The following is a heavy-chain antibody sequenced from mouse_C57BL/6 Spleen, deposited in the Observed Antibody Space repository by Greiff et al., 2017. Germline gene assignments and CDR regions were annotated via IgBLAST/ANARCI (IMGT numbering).Heavy chain of an antibody. V-gene: IGHV1-80*01. D-gene: IGHD1-1*01. CDR1: GYAFSSYW. CDR3: ARRTTVVADFDY. Sequence: QVQLQQSGAELVKPGASVKISCKASGYAFSSYWMNWVKQRPGKGLEWIGQIYPGDGDTNYNGKFKGKATLTADKSSITAYMQLSSLTSEASAVYFCARRTTVVADFDYWGQGTTLTVSS. J-gene: IGHJ2*01. CDR2: IYPGDGDT.